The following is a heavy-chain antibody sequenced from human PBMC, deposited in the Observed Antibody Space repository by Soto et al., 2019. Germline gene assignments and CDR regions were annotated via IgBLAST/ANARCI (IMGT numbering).Heavy chain of an antibody. CDR1: GGSISSYY. CDR3: ASNYDFWSGYYTGGYYYGMDV. D-gene: IGHD3-3*01. Sequence: SETLSLTCTVSGGSISSYYWSWIRQPPGKGLEWIGYIYYSGSTNYNPSLKSRVTISVDTSKNQFSLKLSSVTAADTAVYFCASNYDFWSGYYTGGYYYGMDVWVQGTTVTVSS. CDR2: IYYSGST. J-gene: IGHJ6*02. V-gene: IGHV4-59*01.